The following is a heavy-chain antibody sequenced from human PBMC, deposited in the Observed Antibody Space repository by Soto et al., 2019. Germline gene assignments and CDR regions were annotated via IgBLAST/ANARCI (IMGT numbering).Heavy chain of an antibody. D-gene: IGHD6-19*01. V-gene: IGHV5-10-1*01. CDR1: GDSFTNFW. CDR2: IDPGDSVA. CDR3: DSGGDASGHHDFDV. J-gene: IGHJ3*01. Sequence: GDPLKISCVTSGDSFTNFWLSWVGQMPGKGLEWMGRIDPGDSVATYNPSFQGHVTMSADKSINTAYLHSSSLKASHTAMCSCDSGGDASGHHDFDVWALGTMVTVSS.